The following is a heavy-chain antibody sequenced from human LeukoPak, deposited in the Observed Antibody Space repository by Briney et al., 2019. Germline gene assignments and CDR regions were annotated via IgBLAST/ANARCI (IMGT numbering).Heavy chain of an antibody. CDR1: GGSISSYY. CDR2: IYYSGST. Sequence: SETLSLTCTVSGGSISSYYWSWIRQPPGKGLEWIGYIYYSGSTNYNPSLKSRVTISVDRSKNQFSLKLSSVTAADTAVYYCARSSGGDWFDPWGQGTLVTVSS. CDR3: ARSSGGDWFDP. J-gene: IGHJ5*02. D-gene: IGHD2-15*01. V-gene: IGHV4-59*12.